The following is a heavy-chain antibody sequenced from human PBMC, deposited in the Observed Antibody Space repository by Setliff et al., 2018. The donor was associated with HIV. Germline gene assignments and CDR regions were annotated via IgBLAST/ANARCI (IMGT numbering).Heavy chain of an antibody. CDR1: GGSISSGSYY. J-gene: IGHJ5*02. CDR2: IYTSGST. D-gene: IGHD6-19*01. CDR3: ARGRTQWPNYNYFDP. V-gene: IGHV4-61*02. Sequence: SETLSLTCTVSGGSISSGSYYWSWIRQPAGKGLEWIGRIYTSGSTNYNPSLKSRVTISGDTSKNQFSLKLSSLTAADTAVYYCARGRTQWPNYNYFDPWGLGTLVTVSS.